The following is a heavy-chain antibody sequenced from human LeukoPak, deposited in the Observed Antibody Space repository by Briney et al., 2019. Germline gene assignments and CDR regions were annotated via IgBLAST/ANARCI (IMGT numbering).Heavy chain of an antibody. J-gene: IGHJ4*02. Sequence: SETLSLTCTVSGGSISSSSYYWGWIRQPPGKGLEWIGSIYYSGSTYYNPSLKSRVTISVDTSKNQFSLKLSSVTAADTAVYYCARDGYPAARTTFDYWGRGTLVTVSS. CDR2: IYYSGST. D-gene: IGHD6-6*01. CDR1: GGSISSSSYY. CDR3: ARDGYPAARTTFDY. V-gene: IGHV4-39*07.